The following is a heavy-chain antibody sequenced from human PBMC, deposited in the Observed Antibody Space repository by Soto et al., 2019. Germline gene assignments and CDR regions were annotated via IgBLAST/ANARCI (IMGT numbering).Heavy chain of an antibody. J-gene: IGHJ4*02. CDR2: IRRKAKSYAT. CDR1: GFTFSGSA. Sequence: GGSLRLSCAASGFTFSGSAMHWVRQASGKGLEWVGRIRRKAKSYATGYAASAKGRFTISRDDSKNTAYLQMNSLKTEDRAVYYCTSGYYLCDYWGQGTLVTVSS. CDR3: TSGYYLCDY. V-gene: IGHV3-73*01. D-gene: IGHD3-22*01.